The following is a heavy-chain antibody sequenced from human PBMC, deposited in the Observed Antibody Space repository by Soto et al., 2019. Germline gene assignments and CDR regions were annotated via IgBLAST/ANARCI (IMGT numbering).Heavy chain of an antibody. V-gene: IGHV4-31*03. J-gene: IGHJ5*02. Sequence: QVQLQESGPGLVKPSQTLSLTCTVSGGSISSGGYYWSWIRQHPGKGLEWIGYIYYSGSTYYNPSPKSRVTISVDTSKNQFSPKLSSVTAADTAVYYCARDRRGHFERWFDPWGQGTLVTVSS. CDR2: IYYSGST. CDR3: ARDRRGHFERWFDP. CDR1: GGSISSGGYY.